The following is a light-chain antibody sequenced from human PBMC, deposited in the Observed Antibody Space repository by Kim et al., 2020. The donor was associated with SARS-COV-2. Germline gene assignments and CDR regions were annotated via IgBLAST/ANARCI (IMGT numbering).Light chain of an antibody. J-gene: IGKJ1*01. CDR2: DAS. V-gene: IGKV1-27*01. CDR1: QGISSN. CDR3: QKYNGAPWT. Sequence: DIQMTQSPSSLSASVGDRVTITCRASQGISSNVAWYQQKPGDVPKLLIYDASALLSGVPSRFSGSGSVTDFTLTISSLQPEDVATYYCQKYNGAPWTFGQGTKVDIK.